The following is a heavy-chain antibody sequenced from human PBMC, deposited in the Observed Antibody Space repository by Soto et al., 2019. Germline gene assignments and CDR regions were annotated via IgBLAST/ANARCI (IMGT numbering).Heavy chain of an antibody. D-gene: IGHD6-19*01. CDR1: GGTFSSYA. J-gene: IGHJ4*02. CDR3: ARVLVKAVAGTVLGY. Sequence: GASVKVSCKASGGTFSSYAISWVRQAPGQGLEWMGGIIPIFGTANYAQKFQGRVTITVDESTSTAYMELSSLRSEDTAVYYCARVLVKAVAGTVLGYWGQGTLVTVSS. V-gene: IGHV1-69*13. CDR2: IIPIFGTA.